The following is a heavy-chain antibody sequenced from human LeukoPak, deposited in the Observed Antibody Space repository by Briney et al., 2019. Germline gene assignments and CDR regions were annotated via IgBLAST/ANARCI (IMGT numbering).Heavy chain of an antibody. J-gene: IGHJ4*02. Sequence: GASVKVSCKASGYTFTGYYMHWVRRAPGQGLEWMGWINPNSGGTNYAQKFQGRVTMTRDTSISTAYMELSRLRSDDTAVYYCARGWYTSGPNAFDYWGQGTLVTASS. V-gene: IGHV1-2*02. CDR3: ARGWYTSGPNAFDY. CDR1: GYTFTGYY. D-gene: IGHD6-19*01. CDR2: INPNSGGT.